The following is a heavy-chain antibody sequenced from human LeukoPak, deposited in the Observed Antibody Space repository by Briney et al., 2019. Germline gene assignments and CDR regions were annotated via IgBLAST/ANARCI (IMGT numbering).Heavy chain of an antibody. V-gene: IGHV3-21*01. CDR3: ARSAIKGSSFDY. D-gene: IGHD3-10*01. J-gene: IGHJ4*02. Sequence: PGGSLRLSCAASGFTFSSYGMHWVRQAPGKGLEWVSSISSSSSYIYYADSVKGRLTISRDNAKNSLYLQMNSLRAEDTAVYYCARSAIKGSSFDYWGQGTLVTVSS. CDR1: GFTFSSYG. CDR2: ISSSSSYI.